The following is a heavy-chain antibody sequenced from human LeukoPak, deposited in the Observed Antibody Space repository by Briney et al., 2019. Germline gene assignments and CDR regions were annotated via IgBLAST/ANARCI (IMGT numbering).Heavy chain of an antibody. Sequence: GGSLRLSCAASGFTLTDKYMSWIRQAPGKGLEWVAYINNVGNIIYYADSVKGRFTISRDTAKQSLYLQMNSLRAEDTAVYYCARDEWELPIDYWGQGTLVTVSS. CDR2: INNVGNII. V-gene: IGHV3-11*04. J-gene: IGHJ4*02. D-gene: IGHD1-26*01. CDR3: ARDEWELPIDY. CDR1: GFTLTDKY.